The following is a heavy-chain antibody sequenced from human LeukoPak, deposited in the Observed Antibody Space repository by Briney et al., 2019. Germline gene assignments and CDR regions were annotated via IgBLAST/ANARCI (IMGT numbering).Heavy chain of an antibody. CDR1: GFTFSSSG. V-gene: IGHV3-33*03. J-gene: IGHJ4*02. D-gene: IGHD3-22*01. CDR2: IWSDGSEK. Sequence: PGRPLRLSCAASGFTFSSSGMNWVRQAPGKGLEWVAVIWSDGSEKRYADSVKGRFTISGDNSKSTLYLQMNSLRAEDTAVYYCVSGSDTSGYYFYWGQGTLVTVSS. CDR3: VSGSDTSGYYFY.